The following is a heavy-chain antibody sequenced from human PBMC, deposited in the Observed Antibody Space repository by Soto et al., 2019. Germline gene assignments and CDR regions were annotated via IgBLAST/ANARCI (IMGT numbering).Heavy chain of an antibody. Sequence: GASVKVSCKASGGTFSSYAISWVRQAPGQGLEWMGGIIPIFGTANYAQKFQGRVTITADKSTSTAYMELSSLRSEDTAVYYCARSLELPVHNWFDPWGQGTLVTVSS. J-gene: IGHJ5*02. CDR1: GGTFSSYA. V-gene: IGHV1-69*06. CDR2: IIPIFGTA. D-gene: IGHD1-7*01. CDR3: ARSLELPVHNWFDP.